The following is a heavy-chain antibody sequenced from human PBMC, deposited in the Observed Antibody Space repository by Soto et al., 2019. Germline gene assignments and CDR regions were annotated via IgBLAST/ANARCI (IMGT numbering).Heavy chain of an antibody. D-gene: IGHD2-2*01. CDR1: GGSISSGGYY. CDR3: ARMVCCSTSCYVGSEGDY. J-gene: IGHJ4*02. V-gene: IGHV4-31*03. CDR2: IYYSGST. Sequence: TLSLTCTVSGGSISSGGYYWNWIRQHPGKGLEWIGYIYYSGSTYYNPSLKSRVTISADTSKNQFSLKLSSVTAADTAVYYCARMVCCSTSCYVGSEGDYWGQGTLVTVSS.